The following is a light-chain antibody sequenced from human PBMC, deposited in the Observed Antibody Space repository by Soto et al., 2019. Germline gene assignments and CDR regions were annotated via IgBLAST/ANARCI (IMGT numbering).Light chain of an antibody. Sequence: EIVLTQSPATLSSFPGDRVTLSCRASQSVNSNYLAWYQQHPGQPPRLLIYGISTRATGIPARFSGSGSGTEFSLTISSLQSEDFAVYYCQQYSKWPITFGQGTRLEIK. V-gene: IGKV3-15*01. CDR1: QSVNSN. CDR2: GIS. CDR3: QQYSKWPIT. J-gene: IGKJ5*01.